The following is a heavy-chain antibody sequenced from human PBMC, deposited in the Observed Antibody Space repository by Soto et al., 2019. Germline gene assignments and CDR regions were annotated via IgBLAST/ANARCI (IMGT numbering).Heavy chain of an antibody. CDR2: LYYRGGA. V-gene: IGHV4-59*11. CDR1: GGSIFSHY. J-gene: IGHJ3*02. CDR3: ASRPNPGGTTFDI. D-gene: IGHD3-16*01. Sequence: PSETLSLTCTVSGGSIFSHYWGWIRAPPGKGLEYIGCLYYRGGANYNPSLVGRVTISGDMSGEPVSLRLTSVTAADTAVYYCASRPNPGGTTFDIWGQGTSVTVSS.